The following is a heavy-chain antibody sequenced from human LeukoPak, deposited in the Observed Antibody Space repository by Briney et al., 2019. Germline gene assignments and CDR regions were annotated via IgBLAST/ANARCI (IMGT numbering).Heavy chain of an antibody. CDR2: INPGDSDP. V-gene: IGHV5-51*01. D-gene: IGHD6-13*01. Sequence: GESLKISCKGSGYSFTTYWIGWVRQMPGKGLGWVGIINPGDSDPRYRPSFQGQVTISAHKSISTAYLQWSSLKASDTAMYYCARHGLGSSWFGFDYWGQGTLVTVSS. CDR1: GYSFTTYW. CDR3: ARHGLGSSWFGFDY. J-gene: IGHJ4*02.